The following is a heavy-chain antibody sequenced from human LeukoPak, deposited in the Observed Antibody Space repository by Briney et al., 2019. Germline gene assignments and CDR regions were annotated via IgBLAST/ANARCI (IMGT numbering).Heavy chain of an antibody. CDR2: IYYSGST. J-gene: IGHJ6*03. CDR1: GGSISSHY. V-gene: IGHV4-59*11. D-gene: IGHD6-13*01. CDR3: ARAASSWYRPYYYYMDV. Sequence: SETLSLTCTVSGGSISSHYWSWIRQPPGKGLEWIGYIYYSGSTNYNPSLKSRVTISVDTSKNQFSLKLSSVTAADTAVYYCARAASSWYRPYYYYMDVWGKGTTVTVSS.